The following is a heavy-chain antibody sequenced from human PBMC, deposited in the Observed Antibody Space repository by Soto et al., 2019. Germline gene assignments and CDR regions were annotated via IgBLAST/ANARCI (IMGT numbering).Heavy chain of an antibody. CDR3: AKHSYGSDWYNAFDI. D-gene: IGHD6-19*01. CDR1: GLTFSNYA. V-gene: IGHV3-23*01. Sequence: EVQLLESGGGLVQPGGSLRLSCAASGLTFSNYAMSWVRQAPGRGLEWVSTMNDNGDTKYYADSVKGRFTISRDNSKNTLYLQLNSLRAEDTAVYYCAKHSYGSDWYNAFDIWGQGTMVTVSS. CDR2: MNDNGDTK. J-gene: IGHJ3*02.